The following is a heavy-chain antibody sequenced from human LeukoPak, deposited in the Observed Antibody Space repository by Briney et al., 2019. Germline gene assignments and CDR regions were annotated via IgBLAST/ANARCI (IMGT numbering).Heavy chain of an antibody. Sequence: PGRSLRLSCTASGFTFGDYAMSWVRQAPGKGLEWVGFIRNKAYGETTDYAASVKGRFTISRDDSKSIAYLQMNSLKTEDTAVYYCTRARLVGYCTSTSCYGGSYFDYWGQGTLVTVSS. CDR2: IRNKAYGETT. V-gene: IGHV3-49*04. D-gene: IGHD2-2*01. J-gene: IGHJ4*02. CDR1: GFTFGDYA. CDR3: TRARLVGYCTSTSCYGGSYFDY.